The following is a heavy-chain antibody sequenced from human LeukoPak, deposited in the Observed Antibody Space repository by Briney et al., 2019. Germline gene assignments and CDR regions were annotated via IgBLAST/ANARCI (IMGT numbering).Heavy chain of an antibody. CDR1: GGYLCRRSYY. Sequence: SETLSLTCYVSGGYLCRRSYYWGWLRQPPGPGREWIGSMYYSRYTNYSPSLNSRVTITVDTSKNQFSLKLSSVTAANTAVYYCARGDSYVQIDYWGQGTLVTVSS. D-gene: IGHD2-21*02. CDR2: MYYSRYT. V-gene: IGHV4-39*01. J-gene: IGHJ4*02. CDR3: ARGDSYVQIDY.